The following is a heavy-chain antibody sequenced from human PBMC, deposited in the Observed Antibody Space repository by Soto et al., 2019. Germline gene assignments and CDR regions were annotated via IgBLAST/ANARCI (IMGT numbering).Heavy chain of an antibody. CDR3: ARSRGPGGIAARDYFDY. D-gene: IGHD6-6*01. CDR1: GYTFTSYG. V-gene: IGHV1-18*01. Sequence: ASVKVSCKASGYTFTSYGISWVRQAPGQGLEWMGWISAYNGNTNYAQKLQGRVTMTTDTSTSTAYMELRSLRSDDTAVYYCARSRGPGGIAARDYFDYWGQGTLVTVSS. CDR2: ISAYNGNT. J-gene: IGHJ4*02.